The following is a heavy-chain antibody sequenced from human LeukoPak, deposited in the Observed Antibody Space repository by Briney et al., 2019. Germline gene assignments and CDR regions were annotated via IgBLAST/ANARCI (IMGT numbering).Heavy chain of an antibody. CDR2: IYYSGGT. Sequence: SETLSLTCTVSGGSISSYYWSWIRQPPGKGLEWIGYIYYSGGTNYKPSLKSRVTISVETSKNQFSLKLRSVTAADTAGYYCARVTEYMIDDYFDYWGQRTLVTVSS. J-gene: IGHJ4*02. V-gene: IGHV4-59*01. CDR3: ARVTEYMIDDYFDY. D-gene: IGHD3-22*01. CDR1: GGSISSYY.